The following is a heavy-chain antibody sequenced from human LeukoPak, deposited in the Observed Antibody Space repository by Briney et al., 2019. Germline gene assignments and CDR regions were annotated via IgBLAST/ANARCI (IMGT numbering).Heavy chain of an antibody. J-gene: IGHJ6*02. Sequence: PSQTLSLTCTVSGGSISSGGYYWSWLRQHPGTGLEWIGYIYYSGSTYYNPSLKSRVTISVDTSKNQFSLKLSSVTAADTAVYYCARAIFGVEDYYYGMDVWGQGTTVTVSS. CDR2: IYYSGST. CDR3: ARAIFGVEDYYYGMDV. CDR1: GGSISSGGYY. V-gene: IGHV4-31*03. D-gene: IGHD3-3*01.